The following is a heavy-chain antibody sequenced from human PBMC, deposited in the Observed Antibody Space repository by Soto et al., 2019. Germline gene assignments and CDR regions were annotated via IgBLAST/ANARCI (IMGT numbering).Heavy chain of an antibody. CDR1: GDSVSSNSAA. CDR2: TYYRSKWYN. J-gene: IGHJ6*04. Sequence: QSQTLSLPCAISGDSVSSNSAAWNWIRQSPSRGLEWLGRTYYRSKWYNDYAVSVKSRITINPDTSKNQFSLQLNSVTPEDTAVYYCAQSKPTYYDYIWGSYPLDVWGKGTTVTVSS. CDR3: AQSKPTYYDYIWGSYPLDV. D-gene: IGHD3-16*02. V-gene: IGHV6-1*01.